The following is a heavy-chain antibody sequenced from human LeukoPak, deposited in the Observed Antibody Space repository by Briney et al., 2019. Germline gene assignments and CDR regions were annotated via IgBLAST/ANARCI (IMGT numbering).Heavy chain of an antibody. CDR3: ARDASIYDTSAYYYLW. Sequence: SVKVSCKASGGTFNRYAISWVRQAPGQGLEWMGGTIPIFGTANYAQKFQGRVTITADESSSTAYVELSSLRSEDTAVYYCARDASIYDTSAYYYLWWGQGTLVTVSS. D-gene: IGHD3-22*01. J-gene: IGHJ4*02. CDR2: TIPIFGTA. V-gene: IGHV1-69*13. CDR1: GGTFNRYA.